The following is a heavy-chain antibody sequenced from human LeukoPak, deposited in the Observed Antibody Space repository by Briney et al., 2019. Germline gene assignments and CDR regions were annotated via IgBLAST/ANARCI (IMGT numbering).Heavy chain of an antibody. D-gene: IGHD2-15*01. V-gene: IGHV3-11*01. Sequence: GGSLRLSRAASGFTFSDYYMSWIRQAPGKGLEWVSYISSSGSTIYYADSVKGRFTISRDNAKNSLYLQMNSLRAEDTAVYYCARGVVVVAATPPYFDYWGQGTLVTVSS. CDR3: ARGVVVVAATPPYFDY. CDR2: ISSSGSTI. CDR1: GFTFSDYY. J-gene: IGHJ4*02.